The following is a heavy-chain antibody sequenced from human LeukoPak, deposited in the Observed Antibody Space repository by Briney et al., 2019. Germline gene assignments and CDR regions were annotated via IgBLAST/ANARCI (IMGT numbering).Heavy chain of an antibody. J-gene: IGHJ4*02. V-gene: IGHV3-66*02. Sequence: PGGSLRLSCAASGFTVSSNYMSWVRQAPGKGLEWVSVIYSGGSTYYADSVKGRFTISRDNSNNTLYLQMNSLRAEDTAVYYCARQARQGVIKIDYWGQGTLVTVSS. CDR1: GFTVSSNY. D-gene: IGHD3-10*01. CDR3: ARQARQGVIKIDY. CDR2: IYSGGST.